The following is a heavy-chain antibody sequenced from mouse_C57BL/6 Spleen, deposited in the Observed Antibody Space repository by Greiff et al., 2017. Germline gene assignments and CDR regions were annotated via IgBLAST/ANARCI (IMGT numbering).Heavy chain of an antibody. CDR3: AGSSYVLDY. D-gene: IGHD1-1*01. CDR2: IDPEDGET. CDR1: GFNIKDYY. Sequence: VQLQQSGAELVKPGASVKLSCTASGFNIKDYYMHWVKQRTEQGLEWIGRIDPEDGETKCAPKFQGKATITADTSSNTAYLQLSSLTSEDTAVYYCAGSSYVLDYWGQGTTLTVSS. V-gene: IGHV14-2*01. J-gene: IGHJ2*01.